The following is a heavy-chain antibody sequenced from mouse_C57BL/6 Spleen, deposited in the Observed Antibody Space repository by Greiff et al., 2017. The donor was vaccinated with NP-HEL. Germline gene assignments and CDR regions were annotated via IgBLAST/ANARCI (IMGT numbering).Heavy chain of an antibody. CDR2: IDPEDGET. Sequence: VHVKQSGAELVKPGASVKLSCTASGFNIKDYYMHWVKQRTEQGLEWIGRIDPEDGETKYAPKFQGKATITADTSSNTAYLQLSSLTSEDTAVYYCARNDLLWWFFAYWGQGTLVTVSA. CDR3: ARNDLLWWFFAY. J-gene: IGHJ3*01. D-gene: IGHD1-1*02. V-gene: IGHV14-2*01. CDR1: GFNIKDYY.